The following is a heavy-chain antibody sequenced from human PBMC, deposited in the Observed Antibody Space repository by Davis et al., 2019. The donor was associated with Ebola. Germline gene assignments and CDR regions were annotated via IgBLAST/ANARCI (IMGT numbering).Heavy chain of an antibody. CDR1: GYTFTSYA. D-gene: IGHD3-10*01. CDR2: INPNSGGT. J-gene: IGHJ4*02. CDR3: ARGVTMVRGTFWCDY. V-gene: IGHV1-2*04. Sequence: AASVKVSCKASGYTFTSYAMHWVRQAPGQRLEWMGWINPNSGGTNYAQKFQGWVTMTRDTSISTAYMELSRLRSDDTAVYYCARGVTMVRGTFWCDYWGQGTLVTVSS.